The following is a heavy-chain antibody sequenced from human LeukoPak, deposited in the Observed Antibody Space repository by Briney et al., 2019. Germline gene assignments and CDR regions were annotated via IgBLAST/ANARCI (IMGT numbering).Heavy chain of an antibody. CDR2: INHSGST. CDR1: GGSFSGYY. J-gene: IGHJ4*02. CDR3: ARGRVLDY. Sequence: SETLSLTCAAYGGSFSGYYWSWIRQPPGKGLEWIGEINHSGSTNYNPSLKSRVTISVDTSKNQFSLKLSSVTAADTAVYYCARGRVLDYWGQGTLVTVSS. D-gene: IGHD3-10*02. V-gene: IGHV4-34*01.